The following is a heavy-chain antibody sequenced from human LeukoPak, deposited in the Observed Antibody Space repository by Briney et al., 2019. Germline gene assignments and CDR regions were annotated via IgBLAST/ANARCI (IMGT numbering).Heavy chain of an antibody. V-gene: IGHV3-23*01. J-gene: IGHJ6*03. CDR2: ISGSGGST. CDR1: GFTFNNYA. Sequence: PGGSLRLSCAASGFTFNNYAMTWVRQAPGKGLEWVSGISGSGGSTYYADSVKGRFTNSRDNSKNTLYLQMNSLRAEDTAVYYCAKVRAYYYYMDVWGKGTTVTVSS. CDR3: AKVRAYYYYMDV.